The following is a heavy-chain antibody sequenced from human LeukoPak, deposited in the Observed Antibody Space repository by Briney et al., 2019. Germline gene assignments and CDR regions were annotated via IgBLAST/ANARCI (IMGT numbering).Heavy chain of an antibody. CDR1: GFTFSNYA. Sequence: GGSLRLSCAASGFTFSNYAMSWVRQAPGKGLEWVSVISGSGGSTYYADSVKGRFTISRDNSKNTLYLQMNSLRADDTAVYYCAKEVYSSGWYYYGMDVWGQGTTVTVSS. CDR3: AKEVYSSGWYYYGMDV. CDR2: ISGSGGST. J-gene: IGHJ6*02. D-gene: IGHD6-19*01. V-gene: IGHV3-23*01.